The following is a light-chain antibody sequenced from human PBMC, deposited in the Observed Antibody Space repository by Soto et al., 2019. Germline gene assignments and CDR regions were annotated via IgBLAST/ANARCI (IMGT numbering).Light chain of an antibody. J-gene: IGLJ3*02. Sequence: QSVLTQPPSVSAAAGQKVTISCSGSSSNIGYNYVFWYQQLPGTAPKLLISDNDKRPSGIPDRFSGSKSDTSATLGITGLQTGDEADYYCGTWDSSLSAVVFGGGTKVTVL. CDR1: SSNIGYNY. CDR3: GTWDSSLSAVV. V-gene: IGLV1-51*01. CDR2: DND.